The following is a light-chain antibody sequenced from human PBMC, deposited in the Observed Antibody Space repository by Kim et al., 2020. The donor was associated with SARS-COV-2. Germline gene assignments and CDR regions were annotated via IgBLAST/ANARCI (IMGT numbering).Light chain of an antibody. V-gene: IGLV3-1*01. J-gene: IGLJ2*01. CDR1: KLGDKY. CDR2: QDS. Sequence: SYELTQPPSVSVSPGQTASITCSGDKLGDKYACWYQQKPGQSPVLVIYQDSKRPSGIPERFSGSNSGNTATLTIGGTQAMDEADYYCQAWDSSTAVFGGG. CDR3: QAWDSSTAV.